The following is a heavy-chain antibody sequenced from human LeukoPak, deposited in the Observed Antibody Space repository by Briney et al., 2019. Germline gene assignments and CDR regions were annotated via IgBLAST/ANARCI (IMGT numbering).Heavy chain of an antibody. CDR3: ARAVDTYDSSGYYLDY. V-gene: IGHV1-3*03. J-gene: IGHJ4*02. CDR2: INAGNGNT. CDR1: GYTFTSYA. D-gene: IGHD3-22*01. Sequence: ASVKVSCKVSGYTFTSYAMHWVRQAPGQRLEWMGWINAGNGNTKYSQEFQGRVTITRDTSASTAYMELSSLRSEDMAVYYCARAVDTYDSSGYYLDYWGQGTLVTVSS.